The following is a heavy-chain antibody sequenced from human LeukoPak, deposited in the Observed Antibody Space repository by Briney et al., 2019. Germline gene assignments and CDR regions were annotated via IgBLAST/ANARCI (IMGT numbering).Heavy chain of an antibody. Sequence: VASVKVSCKASGGTFSSYAISWVRQAPGQGLEWMGVINPLGGSTTYAHKFQGRVTMTRDTSTRTVFMELNSLRSEDTAVYYCARVHDFWSGYWDYWGQGTLVSVSS. CDR3: ARVHDFWSGYWDY. V-gene: IGHV1-46*01. D-gene: IGHD3-3*01. CDR1: GGTFSSYA. CDR2: INPLGGST. J-gene: IGHJ4*02.